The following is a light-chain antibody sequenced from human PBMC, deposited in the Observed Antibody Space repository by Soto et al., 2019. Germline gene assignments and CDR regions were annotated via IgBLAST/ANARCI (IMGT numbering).Light chain of an antibody. CDR3: QQYGAPVT. CDR2: DVS. CDR1: QTVTSTN. Sequence: EIVLTQSPDTLSLSPGERATLSCRASQTVTSTNVNWYQQKAGQSPRLLIYDVSTRATGIPDRFSGSGSGTDFTLTITRLEPEDFAVYYCQQYGAPVTFGGGTKVEIK. V-gene: IGKV3-20*01. J-gene: IGKJ4*01.